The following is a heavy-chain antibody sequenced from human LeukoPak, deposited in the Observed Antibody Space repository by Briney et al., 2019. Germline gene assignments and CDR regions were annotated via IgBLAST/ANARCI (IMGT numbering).Heavy chain of an antibody. CDR2: MWYDGSNK. V-gene: IGHV3-33*01. Sequence: PGRSLRLSCAASGFTFSSYGMHWVRQAPGKGLEWVAVMWYDGSNKFYADSVKVRFTISRDNSKNTLYLQMQSLRAEDTAVYYCARGEYYSDTSSYFDYWGQGTLVTVSS. CDR3: ARGEYYSDTSSYFDY. J-gene: IGHJ4*02. D-gene: IGHD3-22*01. CDR1: GFTFSSYG.